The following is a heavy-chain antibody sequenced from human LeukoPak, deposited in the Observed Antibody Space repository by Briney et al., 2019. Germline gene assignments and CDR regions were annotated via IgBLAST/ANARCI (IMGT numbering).Heavy chain of an antibody. Sequence: ASVKVSCRASGYTFTDYYMHWVRQAPGQGLEWMGWINPSIGGTNYAQNFQGRVTMTRDTSINTAFMELSSLRSEDTAVYYCATQGPNWNYVAAFDYWGQGTLVTVSS. CDR1: GYTFTDYY. J-gene: IGHJ4*02. CDR3: ATQGPNWNYVAAFDY. V-gene: IGHV1-2*02. CDR2: INPSIGGT. D-gene: IGHD1-7*01.